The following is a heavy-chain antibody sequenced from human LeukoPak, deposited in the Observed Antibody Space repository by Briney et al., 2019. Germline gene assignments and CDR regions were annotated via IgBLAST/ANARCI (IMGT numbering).Heavy chain of an antibody. Sequence: SETLSLTCTVSGGSISNYYWSWIRQPAGKGLEWIGRIDISGTTNYNPSLKSRVTISVDTSKNQFSLKLSSVTAADTAVYYCARDSWGSGYFDYWGQGTLVTVSS. CDR2: IDISGTT. CDR3: ARDSWGSGYFDY. V-gene: IGHV4-4*07. CDR1: GGSISNYY. D-gene: IGHD3-10*01. J-gene: IGHJ4*02.